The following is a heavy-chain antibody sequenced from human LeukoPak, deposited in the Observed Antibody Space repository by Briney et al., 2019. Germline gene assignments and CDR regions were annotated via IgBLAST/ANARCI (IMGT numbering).Heavy chain of an antibody. CDR1: GGTFSSYA. V-gene: IGHV1-69*01. CDR3: ARDGDIVATGAPGAFDI. Sequence: GSSVKVSCKASGGTFSSYAISWVRQAPGQGLEWMGGIIPIFGTANYAQKFQGRVTITADESTSTAYMELSSLRSEDTAVYYCARDGDIVATGAPGAFDIWGQGIMVTVSS. CDR2: IIPIFGTA. J-gene: IGHJ3*02. D-gene: IGHD5-12*01.